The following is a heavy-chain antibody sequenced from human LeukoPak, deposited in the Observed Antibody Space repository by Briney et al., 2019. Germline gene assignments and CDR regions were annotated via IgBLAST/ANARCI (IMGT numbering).Heavy chain of an antibody. J-gene: IGHJ4*02. CDR2: IYYSGST. CDR3: ARHPARIAMAGGYFDY. CDR1: GGSLSSYY. Sequence: SETLSLTCTVSGGSLSSYYWSWIRQPPGKELEWIGYIYYSGSTNYNPSLKSRVTISVDTSKNQFSLKLSSVTAADTAVYYYARHPARIAMAGGYFDYWGPGTLVTVSS. D-gene: IGHD6-19*01. V-gene: IGHV4-59*08.